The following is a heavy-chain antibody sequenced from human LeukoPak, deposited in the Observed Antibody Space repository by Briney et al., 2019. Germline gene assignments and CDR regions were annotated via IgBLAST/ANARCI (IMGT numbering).Heavy chain of an antibody. D-gene: IGHD1-26*01. CDR1: GGSISSYY. Sequence: SETLSLTCTVSGGSISSYYWSWMRQPPGKGLEWIGYIYYSGSTNYNPSLKSRVTISLDTPKNEFSLKLSSVTAADTSIYYCARGGGYSGSYSLDPWGQGILVTVSS. CDR3: ARGGGYSGSYSLDP. CDR2: IYYSGST. J-gene: IGHJ5*02. V-gene: IGHV4-59*12.